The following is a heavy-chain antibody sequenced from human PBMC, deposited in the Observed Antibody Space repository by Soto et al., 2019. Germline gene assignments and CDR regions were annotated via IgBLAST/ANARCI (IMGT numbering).Heavy chain of an antibody. CDR3: ARVGPYCGGDCYSPPP. CDR2: IYHSGST. D-gene: IGHD2-21*02. J-gene: IGHJ5*02. V-gene: IGHV4-38-2*02. CDR1: GYSIRNGYY. Sequence: SETLSLTCTASGYSIRNGYYWGWIRQPPGKGLEWIGTIYHSGSTYYNPSLKSRVTISVDASENHFSLKLSSVTAADTAVYYCARVGPYCGGDCYSPPPWGQGTLVTVSS.